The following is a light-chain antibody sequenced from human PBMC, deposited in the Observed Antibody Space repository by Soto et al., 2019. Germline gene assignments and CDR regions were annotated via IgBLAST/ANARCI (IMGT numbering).Light chain of an antibody. J-gene: IGLJ1*01. Sequence: QSALTQPASVSGSPGQSTTISCTGTSSDVGGYDYVSWYQQHPGKAPKLMIYDVSNRPSGVSDRFSGSKSGNTASLTISGLQAEYEADYYCSSYTSSSTLVFGTGTKLTVL. CDR1: SSDVGGYDY. V-gene: IGLV2-14*01. CDR2: DVS. CDR3: SSYTSSSTLV.